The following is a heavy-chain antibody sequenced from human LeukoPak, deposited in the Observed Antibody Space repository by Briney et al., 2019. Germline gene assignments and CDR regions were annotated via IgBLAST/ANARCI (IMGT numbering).Heavy chain of an antibody. CDR2: INESGST. CDR1: GGSFSGYY. Sequence: SSETLSLTCAVYGGSFSGYYWSWIRQPPGKRLEWIGEINESGSTNYNPSLKSRVTMSVDTSKNQLSLKLSSVTAADTAVYYCAREDYGDYYRLFDYWGQGTLVIVSS. V-gene: IGHV4-34*01. CDR3: AREDYGDYYRLFDY. D-gene: IGHD4-17*01. J-gene: IGHJ4*02.